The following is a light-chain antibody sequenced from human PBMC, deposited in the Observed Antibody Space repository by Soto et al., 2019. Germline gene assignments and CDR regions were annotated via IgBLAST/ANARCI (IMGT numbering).Light chain of an antibody. CDR3: QQYGSSPIT. Sequence: ENVLTQSPGTLSLSPGERATLSCRASQSVNSNYLAWYQQKRGQAPRLLIYAASIRATGFPDRFSGSGSGTDFTLTISRLEPEDFAVYYCQQYGSSPITFGQRTRLEVK. CDR1: QSVNSNY. V-gene: IGKV3-20*01. J-gene: IGKJ5*01. CDR2: AAS.